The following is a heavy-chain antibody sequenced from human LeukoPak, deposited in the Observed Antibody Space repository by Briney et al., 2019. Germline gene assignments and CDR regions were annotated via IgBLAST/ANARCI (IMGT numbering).Heavy chain of an antibody. CDR1: GFPFSSYG. V-gene: IGHV3-30*02. CDR2: IPYDGSDK. Sequence: GGSLRLSCAASGFPFSSYGMHWVRQAPGKGLEWVAFIPYDGSDKLYADSVKGRFAISRDNSKNTLYLQMNSLRAEDTAVYYCAAMTSVTTGDYWGQGTLVTVSS. J-gene: IGHJ4*02. D-gene: IGHD4-11*01. CDR3: AAMTSVTTGDY.